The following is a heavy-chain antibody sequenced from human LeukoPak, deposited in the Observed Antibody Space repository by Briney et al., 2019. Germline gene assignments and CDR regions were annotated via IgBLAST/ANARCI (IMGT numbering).Heavy chain of an antibody. CDR3: ARDSRYYGSGSYLLSDY. D-gene: IGHD3-10*01. Sequence: GGSLRLSCAASGFTFSSYEMNWVRQAPGKGLEWVSYISSSGSIIYYADSVKGRFTISRDNAKNSLYLQMNSLRAEDTAVYYCARDSRYYGSGSYLLSDYWGQGTLVTVSS. CDR1: GFTFSSYE. J-gene: IGHJ4*02. V-gene: IGHV3-48*03. CDR2: ISSSGSII.